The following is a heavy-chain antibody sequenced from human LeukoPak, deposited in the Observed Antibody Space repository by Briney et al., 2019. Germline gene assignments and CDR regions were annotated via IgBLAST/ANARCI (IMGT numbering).Heavy chain of an antibody. CDR2: IYPGDSDT. Sequence: GVSLPISSQGSGYSFTSYWIGWVRQMPGKGLEWMGIIYPGDSDTRYSPSFQGQVTISADKSISTAYLQWSSLKASDTAMYYCARLGGDYGFLGDYWGQGTLVTVSS. V-gene: IGHV5-51*01. J-gene: IGHJ4*02. D-gene: IGHD4-17*01. CDR3: ARLGGDYGFLGDY. CDR1: GYSFTSYW.